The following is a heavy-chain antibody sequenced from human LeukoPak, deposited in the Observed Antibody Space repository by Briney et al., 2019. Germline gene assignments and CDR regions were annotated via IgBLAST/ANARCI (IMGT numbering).Heavy chain of an antibody. Sequence: GGSLRLSCTASGFTFGDYVMSWVRQAPGKGLEWVGFIRNKAYGGTTKNAASVKGRFTISRDDSRSIAYLQMNSLKTEDTAVYYCTRRYNYDSSGYYYVRDAFDIWGQGTMVTVSS. V-gene: IGHV3-49*04. CDR2: IRNKAYGGTT. CDR3: TRRYNYDSSGYYYVRDAFDI. D-gene: IGHD3-22*01. J-gene: IGHJ3*02. CDR1: GFTFGDYV.